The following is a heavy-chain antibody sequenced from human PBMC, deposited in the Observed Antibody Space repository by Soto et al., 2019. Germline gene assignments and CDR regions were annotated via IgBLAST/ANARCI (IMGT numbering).Heavy chain of an antibody. D-gene: IGHD5-12*01. CDR3: ARAVATYYYYYGMDV. J-gene: IGHJ6*02. Sequence: TLSLTCTISGGSISSDGYYWSWIRQNPGKGLEWIGYIYYSGSTFYNPSLKSRVTISVDTSKNQFSLKLSSVTAADTAVYYCARAVATYYYYYGMDVWGQGTTVTVSS. CDR1: GGSISSDGYY. V-gene: IGHV4-31*03. CDR2: IYYSGST.